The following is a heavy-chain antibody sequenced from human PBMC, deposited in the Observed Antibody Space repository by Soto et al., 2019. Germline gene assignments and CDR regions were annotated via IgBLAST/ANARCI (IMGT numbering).Heavy chain of an antibody. D-gene: IGHD3-22*01. CDR3: ARAPLEIIVAPDF. V-gene: IGHV1-2*02. CDR1: GYTFTTYS. Sequence: ASVKVSCKASGYTFTTYSMHWVRQAPGQRLEWMGWINANSGETNYAQKFQGRVTVSTDTSTTTTYMELSSLTSDDTAVYYCARAPLEIIVAPDFWGQGTLVTVSS. CDR2: INANSGET. J-gene: IGHJ4*02.